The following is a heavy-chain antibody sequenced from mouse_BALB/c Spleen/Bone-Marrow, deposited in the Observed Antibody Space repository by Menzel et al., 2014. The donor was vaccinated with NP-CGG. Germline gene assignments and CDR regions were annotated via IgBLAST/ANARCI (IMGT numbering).Heavy chain of an antibody. CDR2: IYPGDGDT. Sequence: QVQLQQSGAELVRPGSSVKISCKASSYVFSTYWMNWVKQRPGQGLERIGQIYPGDGDTNYNGKFKDKVILTADKSSSTAYMQLSSLTSEDSAVYFCARSGKGAMDYWGQGTPVTVSS. D-gene: IGHD2-1*01. CDR1: SYVFSTYW. V-gene: IGHV1-80*01. CDR3: ARSGKGAMDY. J-gene: IGHJ4*01.